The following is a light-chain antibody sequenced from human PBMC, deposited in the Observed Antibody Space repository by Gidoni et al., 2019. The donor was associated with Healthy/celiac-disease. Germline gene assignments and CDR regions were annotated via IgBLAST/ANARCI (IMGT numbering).Light chain of an antibody. V-gene: IGKV1-5*01. Sequence: DIQMTQSPSTLPASVGDRVTITCRASQSISSWLYWYQQKPGKAPTLLIYDASSWESGSPSRFRGGGSGTVFTLTISSLEPDDFATYYYQQYQTFGQGTKVEIK. J-gene: IGKJ1*01. CDR2: DAS. CDR3: QQYQT. CDR1: QSISSW.